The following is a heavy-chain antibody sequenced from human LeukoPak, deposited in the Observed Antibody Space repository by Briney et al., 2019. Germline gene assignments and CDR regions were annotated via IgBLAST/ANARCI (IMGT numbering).Heavy chain of an antibody. CDR2: IYYSGST. V-gene: IGHV4-59*01. Sequence: GSLRLSCAASGFTFSSYAMSWIRQPPGKGLEWIGYIYYSGSTNYNPSLKSRVTISVDTSKNQFSLKLSSVTAADTAVYYCARSSGSYSHYYYYGMDVWGQGTTVTVSS. CDR3: ARSSGSYSHYYYYGMDV. J-gene: IGHJ6*02. CDR1: GFTFSSYA. D-gene: IGHD1-26*01.